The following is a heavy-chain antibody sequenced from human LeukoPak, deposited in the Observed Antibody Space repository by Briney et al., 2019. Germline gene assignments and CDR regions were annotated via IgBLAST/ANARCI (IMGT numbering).Heavy chain of an antibody. CDR1: GFTFSNHN. D-gene: IGHD3-22*01. Sequence: GGSLRLSCEGSGFTFSNHNMNWVRQAPGKGLEWVSSINSRSNYIYYADSVKGRFTISRDNAKESLYLQMNSLRAEDTAVYYCAKNRGYDSSGYYAVQFDYWGQGTLVTVSS. V-gene: IGHV3-21*04. CDR2: INSRSNYI. J-gene: IGHJ4*02. CDR3: AKNRGYDSSGYYAVQFDY.